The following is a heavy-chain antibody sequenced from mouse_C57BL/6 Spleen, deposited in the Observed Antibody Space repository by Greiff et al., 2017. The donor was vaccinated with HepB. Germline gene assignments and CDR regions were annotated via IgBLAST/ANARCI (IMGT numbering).Heavy chain of an antibody. J-gene: IGHJ2*01. CDR1: GFNIKDYY. Sequence: VQLQQSGAELVRPGASVKLSCTASGFNIKDYYMHWVKQRPEQGLEWIGWIDPENGDTEYASKFQGKATITADTSSNTAYLQLSSLTSEDTAVYYCTTWGDFDYWGQGTTLTVAS. V-gene: IGHV14-4*01. CDR2: IDPENGDT. CDR3: TTWGDFDY.